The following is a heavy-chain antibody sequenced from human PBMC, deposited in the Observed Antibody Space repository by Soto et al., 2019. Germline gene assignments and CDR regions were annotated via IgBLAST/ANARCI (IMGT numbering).Heavy chain of an antibody. CDR3: SSLFAEGSYYYYYMDV. Sequence: GGSLRLSCAASGFTFSNAWMSWARQAPGKGLEWVGLIKSKTDGGTTDYAAPVKGRFTISRDDSRNTLYLQMNSLKTEDTAVYYCSSLFAEGSYYYYYMDVWGKGTTVSVS. CDR1: GFTFSNAW. D-gene: IGHD3-10*01. V-gene: IGHV3-15*01. J-gene: IGHJ6*03. CDR2: IKSKTDGGTT.